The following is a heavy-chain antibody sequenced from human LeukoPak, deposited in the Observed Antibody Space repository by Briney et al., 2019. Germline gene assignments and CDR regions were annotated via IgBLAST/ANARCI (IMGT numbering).Heavy chain of an antibody. V-gene: IGHV4-34*01. D-gene: IGHD3-16*02. CDR3: ARLPSRLRLGELSHNDAFDI. Sequence: KPSETLSLTCAVYGGSFSGYYWSWIRQPPGKGLEWIGGINHSGSTNYNPSLKSRVTISVDTSKNQFSLKLSSVTAADTAVYYCARLPSRLRLGELSHNDAFDIWGQGTMVTVSS. J-gene: IGHJ3*02. CDR2: INHSGST. CDR1: GGSFSGYY.